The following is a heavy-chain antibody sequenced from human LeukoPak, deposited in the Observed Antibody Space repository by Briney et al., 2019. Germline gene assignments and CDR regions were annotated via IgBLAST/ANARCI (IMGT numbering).Heavy chain of an antibody. V-gene: IGHV4-39*01. CDR1: GGSISSSSYY. Sequence: KPSETLSLTCTVSGGSISSSSYYWGWIRQPPGKGPEWIGRIYYSGSTYYNPSLKSRVTISVDTSKNQFSLKLSSVTAADTAVYYCARHGRGYYDILTGYLDYWGQGTPVTVSS. CDR3: ARHGRGYYDILTGYLDY. CDR2: IYYSGST. J-gene: IGHJ4*02. D-gene: IGHD3-9*01.